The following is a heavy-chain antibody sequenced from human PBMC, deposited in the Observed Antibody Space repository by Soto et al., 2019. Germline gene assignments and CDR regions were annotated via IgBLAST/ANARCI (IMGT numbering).Heavy chain of an antibody. D-gene: IGHD2-2*01. CDR1: GFTFTSYA. CDR3: AGHKFDDARKSFDY. V-gene: IGHV3-23*01. J-gene: IGHJ4*02. CDR2: MSGSGDIT. Sequence: EVQLLESGGGLVQPGGSLRLSCAASGFTFTSYAMSWVRQAPGKGLEWVSAMSGSGDITYFAGPVKGRFTISRDNSKNTLYLQMSSLRPEDTAVYYCAGHKFDDARKSFDYWGQGTQVTVSS.